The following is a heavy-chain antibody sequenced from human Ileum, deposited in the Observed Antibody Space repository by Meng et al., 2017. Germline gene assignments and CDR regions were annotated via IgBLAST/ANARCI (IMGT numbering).Heavy chain of an antibody. Sequence: RLVEDWGGLVQHGGSLRLSCSLSGFTVSDNYMHWVRQAPGKGLEWVSVLRAAGNSFYADSVEGRFSFSRDNSKNTVFLQMNDLRPEDTAVYYCVRGGGYIIAYWGQGSLVTVSS. CDR2: LRAAGNS. J-gene: IGHJ4*02. CDR3: VRGGGYIIAY. CDR1: GFTVSDNY. V-gene: IGHV3-66*02. D-gene: IGHD6-25*01.